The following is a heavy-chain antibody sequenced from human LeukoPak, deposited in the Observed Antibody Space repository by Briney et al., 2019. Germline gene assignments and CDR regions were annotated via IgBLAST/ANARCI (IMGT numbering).Heavy chain of an antibody. CDR2: IYTSGST. D-gene: IGHD3-22*01. CDR3: ARGWRYYYDSSGYYPD. V-gene: IGHV4-61*02. CDR1: GVSISSGSYY. J-gene: IGHJ4*02. Sequence: SETLSLTCTVSGVSISSGSYYWSWIRQPAGKGLEWIGRIYTSGSTNYNPSLKSRVTISVDTSKNQFSLKLSSVTAADTAVYYCARGWRYYYDSSGYYPDWGQGTLVTVSS.